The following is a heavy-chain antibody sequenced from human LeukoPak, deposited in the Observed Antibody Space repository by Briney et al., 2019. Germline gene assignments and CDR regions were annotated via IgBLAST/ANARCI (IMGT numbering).Heavy chain of an antibody. D-gene: IGHD4-23*01. J-gene: IGHJ3*02. V-gene: IGHV3-11*04. Sequence: GGSLRLSCVGSGFTFSDYCMSWIRQAPGKELEWVSYMCRSVSSIYHADSVKGRFTISRDNAKNSLYLQMNSLRAEDTAVYYCARVRSVGGNPHAFDIWGQGTMVTVSS. CDR3: ARVRSVGGNPHAFDI. CDR2: MCRSVSSI. CDR1: GFTFSDYC.